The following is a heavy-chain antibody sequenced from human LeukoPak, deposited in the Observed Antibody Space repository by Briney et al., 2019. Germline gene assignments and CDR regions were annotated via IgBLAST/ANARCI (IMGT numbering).Heavy chain of an antibody. CDR3: AKGLKTTVGPYMGYHYYMDV. Sequence: GGSLRLSCAASGFTFSKFALSWVRQAPGKGLEWVSTINDRGTGTYYADSVKGRFTISRDNSKNTLSLQMNSLRAEDTAVYYCAKGLKTTVGPYMGYHYYMDVWGKGTTVTVSS. CDR1: GFTFSKFA. J-gene: IGHJ6*03. CDR2: INDRGTGT. D-gene: IGHD1-1*01. V-gene: IGHV3-23*01.